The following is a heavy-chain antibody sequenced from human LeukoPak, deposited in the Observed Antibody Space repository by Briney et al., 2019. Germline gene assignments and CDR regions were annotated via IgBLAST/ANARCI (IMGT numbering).Heavy chain of an antibody. J-gene: IGHJ4*02. V-gene: IGHV3-7*05. D-gene: IGHD6-19*01. CDR1: GDYW. Sequence: PGGSLRLSCAASGDYWMSWVRQAPGKGLEWVANIKQDGSEKYYVDSVKGRFTISRDNAKNSLYLQTNSLRAEDTAVYYCAGSSGWARYFDYWGQGTLVTVSS. CDR2: IKQDGSEK. CDR3: AGSSGWARYFDY.